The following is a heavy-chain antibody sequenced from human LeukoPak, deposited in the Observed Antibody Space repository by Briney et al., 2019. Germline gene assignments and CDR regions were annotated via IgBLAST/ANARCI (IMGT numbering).Heavy chain of an antibody. CDR3: VKDGRMATITYNDLFDY. D-gene: IGHD5-24*01. Sequence: GGSLRLSCSASGFTFSSHAMHWVRQAPGKGLEYVSAISSNGGSTYYADSVEGRFTISRDNSKNTLYLQMSSLRAEDTAVYYCVKDGRMATITYNDLFDYWGQGTLVTVSS. V-gene: IGHV3-64D*06. CDR1: GFTFSSHA. J-gene: IGHJ4*02. CDR2: ISSNGGST.